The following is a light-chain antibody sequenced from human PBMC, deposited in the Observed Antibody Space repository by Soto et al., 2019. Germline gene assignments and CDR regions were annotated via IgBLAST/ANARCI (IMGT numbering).Light chain of an antibody. CDR3: NSYTSSSTYV. CDR2: DVS. V-gene: IGLV2-14*01. CDR1: SRDVGGYNY. Sequence: QSVLTQPASVSGSPGQSITISCTGTSRDVGGYNYVSWYQQHPGKAPKLMIYDVSNRPSGVSNRFSGSKSGNTASLTISGLQAEDEADYYCNSYTSSSTYVVGTGTKATVL. J-gene: IGLJ1*01.